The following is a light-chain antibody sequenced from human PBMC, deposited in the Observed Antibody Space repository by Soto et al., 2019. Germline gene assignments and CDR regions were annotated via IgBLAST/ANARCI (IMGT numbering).Light chain of an antibody. CDR1: QSVSYY. J-gene: IGKJ1*01. CDR2: GAS. Sequence: EIVLTQSPGNLSLSPGERATLSCRASQSVSYYLAWYQQKPGQAPRLLIYGASNRATGIPDRFSGSGSGTDFTLTISRLEPEDFAVYYCQQYGSSGTFGQGTKVDIK. V-gene: IGKV3-20*01. CDR3: QQYGSSGT.